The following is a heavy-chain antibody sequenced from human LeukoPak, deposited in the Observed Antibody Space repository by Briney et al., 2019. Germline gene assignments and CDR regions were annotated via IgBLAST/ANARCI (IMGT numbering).Heavy chain of an antibody. CDR3: AVDYGGKSGAFDI. V-gene: IGHV3-48*03. J-gene: IGHJ3*02. Sequence: GGSLRLSCEVSGFTFSSYHMNWVRQAPGKGLEWVSSIGSSGSTIHYADSVKGRFTISRDNAKNSLYLQMNSLRAEDTAVYYCAVDYGGKSGAFDIWAKGQWSPSLQ. D-gene: IGHD4-23*01. CDR1: GFTFSSYH. CDR2: IGSSGSTI.